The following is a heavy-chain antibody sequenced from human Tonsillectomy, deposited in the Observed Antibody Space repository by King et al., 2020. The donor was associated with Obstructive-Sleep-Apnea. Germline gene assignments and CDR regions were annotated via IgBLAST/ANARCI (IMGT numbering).Heavy chain of an antibody. V-gene: IGHV3-21*01. CDR2: ISSSSSYI. Sequence: VQLVESGGGLVKPGGSLRLSCAASGFTFSSFSMNWVRQAPGKGLEWVSSISSSSSYIFYADSVKGRCTISRDNAKNSLYLQMNSLRAEDTAVYYCARDREYSSGWGTRFDYWGQGTLVTVSS. CDR1: GFTFSSFS. D-gene: IGHD6-19*01. CDR3: ARDREYSSGWGTRFDY. J-gene: IGHJ4*02.